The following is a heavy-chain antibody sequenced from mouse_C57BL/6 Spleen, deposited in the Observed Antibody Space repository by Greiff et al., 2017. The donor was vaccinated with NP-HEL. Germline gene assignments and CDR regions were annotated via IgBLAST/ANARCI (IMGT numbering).Heavy chain of an antibody. CDR1: GFTFSDYY. Sequence: EVQRVESGGGLVQPGGSLKLSCAASGFTFSDYYMYWVRQTPEKRLEWVAYISNGGGSTYYPDTVKGRFTISRDNAKNTLYLQMSRLKSEDTAMYYCARRDGYFYAMDYWGQGTSVTVSS. V-gene: IGHV5-12*01. J-gene: IGHJ4*01. D-gene: IGHD2-3*01. CDR3: ARRDGYFYAMDY. CDR2: ISNGGGST.